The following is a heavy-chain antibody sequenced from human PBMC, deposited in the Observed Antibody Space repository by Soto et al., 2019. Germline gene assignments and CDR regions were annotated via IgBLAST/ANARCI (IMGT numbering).Heavy chain of an antibody. Sequence: QVQLVESGGGVVQPGRSLRLSCAASGFTFSSYAMHWVRQAPGKGLEGGAVISYDGSNKYYADSVKGRFTISRDNSKNTLYLQMNSLRAEDTAVYYCAKAISGWYYDYWGQGTLVTVSS. CDR3: AKAISGWYYDY. V-gene: IGHV3-30*18. D-gene: IGHD6-19*01. CDR1: GFTFSSYA. J-gene: IGHJ4*02. CDR2: ISYDGSNK.